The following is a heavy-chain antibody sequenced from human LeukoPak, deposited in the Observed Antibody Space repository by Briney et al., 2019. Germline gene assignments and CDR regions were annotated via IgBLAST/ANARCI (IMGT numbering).Heavy chain of an antibody. CDR2: ISCSSSYI. D-gene: IGHD1-26*01. CDR3: ARGHLFSGSYADY. CDR1: GFTFSSYS. V-gene: IGHV3-21*04. J-gene: IGHJ4*02. Sequence: GGSLRLSCAASGFTFSSYSMNWVRQAPGKGLEWVSSISCSSSYIYYADSVKGRFTISRDNSKNTLYLQMNSLRAEDTAVYYCARGHLFSGSYADYWGQGTLVTVSS.